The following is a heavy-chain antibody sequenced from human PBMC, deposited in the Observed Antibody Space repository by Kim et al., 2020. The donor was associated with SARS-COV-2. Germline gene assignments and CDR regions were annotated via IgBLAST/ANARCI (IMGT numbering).Heavy chain of an antibody. CDR1: GGSISSYY. Sequence: SETLSLTCTVSGGSISSYYWSWIRQPAGKGLEWIGRIYTSGSTNYKPSLKSRFTMSVDTSKNKFSLKMNSVTAADTAVYYCARDGVDDSISGYDNNWFDPWGQGTLVTVSS. CDR3: ARDGVDDSISGYDNNWFDP. CDR2: IYTSGST. V-gene: IGHV4-4*07. J-gene: IGHJ5*02. D-gene: IGHD5-12*01.